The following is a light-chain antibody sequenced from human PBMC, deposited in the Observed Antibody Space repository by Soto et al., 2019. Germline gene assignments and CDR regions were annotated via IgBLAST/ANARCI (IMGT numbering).Light chain of an antibody. CDR1: SSNIGSNT. Sequence: QSVLTQPASVSGTPGQRVTISCSGSSSNIGSNTVNWYQQLPGTAPKLLVYSNNQRPPGVPDRFSGSKSGTSASLAISGLQSEDEADYYCAAWDDSLNGLYVFGTGTKVTVL. CDR2: SNN. J-gene: IGLJ1*01. V-gene: IGLV1-44*01. CDR3: AAWDDSLNGLYV.